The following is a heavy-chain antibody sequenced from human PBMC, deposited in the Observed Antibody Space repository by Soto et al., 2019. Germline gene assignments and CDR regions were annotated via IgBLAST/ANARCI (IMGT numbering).Heavy chain of an antibody. J-gene: IGHJ6*02. CDR1: GGSISSSSYY. D-gene: IGHD3-3*01. CDR3: ASGRNYDFWSGYYGGGGYYYYGMDV. Sequence: SETLSLTCTVSGGSISSSSYYWGWIRQPPGKGLEWIGSIYYSGSTYYNPSLKSRVTISVDTSKNQFSLKLSPVTAADTAVYYCASGRNYDFWSGYYGGGGYYYYGMDVWGQGTTVTVSS. CDR2: IYYSGST. V-gene: IGHV4-39*01.